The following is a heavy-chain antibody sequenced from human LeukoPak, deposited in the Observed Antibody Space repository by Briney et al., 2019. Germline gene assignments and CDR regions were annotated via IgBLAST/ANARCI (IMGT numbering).Heavy chain of an antibody. Sequence: SETLSLTCAVSGGSLSSGGYSWSWIRQPPGKGLEWIGYIFRGGSTYYNPSLKSRLTISVDRSQNQFSLKLTSVTAADTAVYYCAIGETALGDAFDIWGQGTMVTVSS. CDR2: IFRGGST. CDR3: AIGETALGDAFDI. D-gene: IGHD3-10*01. J-gene: IGHJ3*02. V-gene: IGHV4-30-2*01. CDR1: GGSLSSGGYS.